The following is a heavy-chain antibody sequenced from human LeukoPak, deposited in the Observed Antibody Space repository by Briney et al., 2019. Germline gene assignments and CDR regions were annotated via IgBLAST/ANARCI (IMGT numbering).Heavy chain of an antibody. CDR1: GGTFSSRA. Sequence: GASVKVSCKTPGGTFSSRALNWVRQAPGQGLEWVGRIIPILGVENYAQTFQGRATITADKSTSTVYMELSSLTSEDTAVYYCARDREMATGGFDYWGQGTLVTVSS. CDR2: IIPILGVE. CDR3: ARDREMATGGFDY. V-gene: IGHV1-69*04. D-gene: IGHD5-24*01. J-gene: IGHJ4*02.